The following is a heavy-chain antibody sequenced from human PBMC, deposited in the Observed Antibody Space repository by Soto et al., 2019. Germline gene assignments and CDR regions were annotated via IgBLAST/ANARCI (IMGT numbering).Heavy chain of an antibody. J-gene: IGHJ5*02. D-gene: IGHD5-12*01. CDR2: ISAYNGNT. V-gene: IGHV1-18*04. CDR1: GYTFTSYG. CDR3: ARDFVWDIVATSNWFDT. Sequence: PGASVKVSCKASGYTFTSYGISWVRQAPGQGLEWMGWISAYNGNTNYAQKLQGRVTMTTDTSTSTAYMELRSLRSDDTAVYYCARDFVWDIVATSNWFDTWGQGTLVTVSS.